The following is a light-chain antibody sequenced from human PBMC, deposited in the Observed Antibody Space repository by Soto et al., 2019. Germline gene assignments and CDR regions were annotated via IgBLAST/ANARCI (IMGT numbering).Light chain of an antibody. CDR2: LESSGSY. Sequence: QSVLTQSSSASASLGSSVKLTCTLSSGLSRYIIAWHQQQPRKAPRYLMELESSGSYNKGSGVPDRFSGSSSGADRYLTISNLQFEDEADYYCETWDSNTRVFGGGTKLTVL. CDR1: SGLSRYI. J-gene: IGLJ3*02. CDR3: ETWDSNTRV. V-gene: IGLV4-60*02.